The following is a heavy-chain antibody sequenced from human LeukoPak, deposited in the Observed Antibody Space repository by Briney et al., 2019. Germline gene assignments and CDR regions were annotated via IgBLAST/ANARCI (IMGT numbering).Heavy chain of an antibody. CDR2: ISFDGRNK. D-gene: IGHD5-18*01. CDR3: AKEKYRGYSYGSGDY. CDR1: GFTFSSYG. V-gene: IGHV3-30*18. Sequence: GGSLRLSCAASGFTFSSYGMHWVRQAPGKGLERVAVISFDGRNKYFADSVKGRFTISRDNSKNTLYLQMNSLRAEDTAVYYCAKEKYRGYSYGSGDYWGQGTLVTVSS. J-gene: IGHJ4*02.